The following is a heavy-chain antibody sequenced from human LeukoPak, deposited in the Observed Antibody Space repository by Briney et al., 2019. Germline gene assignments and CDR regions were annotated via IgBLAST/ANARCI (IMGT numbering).Heavy chain of an antibody. CDR1: DGSINNYF. J-gene: IGHJ4*02. D-gene: IGHD5-12*01. V-gene: IGHV4-59*01. CDR3: ARAVGDGGHGRFFDY. CDR2: VENTGSI. Sequence: PSETLSLTCTVSDGSINNYFWSWIRQPPGKGLEWIGNVENTGSINYNPSLESRVTISVDTSKNQFSLRLNSVTAADTAVYFCARAVGDGGHGRFFDYWGQGTLVTVSS.